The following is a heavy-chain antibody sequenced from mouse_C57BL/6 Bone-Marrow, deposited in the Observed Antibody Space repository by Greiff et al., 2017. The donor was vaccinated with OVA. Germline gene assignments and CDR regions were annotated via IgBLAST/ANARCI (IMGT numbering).Heavy chain of an antibody. CDR1: GYTFTSYW. D-gene: IGHD1-1*01. CDR3: AREFITTVEVYFDV. Sequence: VQLQQSGAELVMPGASVKLSCKASGYTFTSYWMHWVKQRPGQGLEWIGEIDPSDSYTNYNQKFKGKSTLTVDKSSSTAYMQLSSLTSEDSAVYYCAREFITTVEVYFDVWGTGTTVTVSS. CDR2: IDPSDSYT. V-gene: IGHV1-69*01. J-gene: IGHJ1*03.